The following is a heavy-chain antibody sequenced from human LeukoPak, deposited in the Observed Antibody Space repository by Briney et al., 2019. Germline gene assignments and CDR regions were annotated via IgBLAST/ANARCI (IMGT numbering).Heavy chain of an antibody. D-gene: IGHD3-16*01. CDR2: IYYSGST. J-gene: IGHJ3*02. Sequence: SETLSLTCTVSGGSTSSYYWSWIRQPPGQGLEWIGYIYYSGSTNYNPSLKSRVAISVDTSKNQFSLKLSSVTAADTAVYYCARSDYRSAFDIWGQGTMVTVSS. CDR1: GGSTSSYY. V-gene: IGHV4-59*01. CDR3: ARSDYRSAFDI.